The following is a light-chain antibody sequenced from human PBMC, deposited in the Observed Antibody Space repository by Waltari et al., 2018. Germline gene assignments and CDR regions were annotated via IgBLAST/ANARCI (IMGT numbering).Light chain of an antibody. V-gene: IGKV3-11*01. CDR1: QSVSSY. CDR3: QQRSNSPT. J-gene: IGKJ1*01. Sequence: EIVLTQSPATLSLSPGERATLSCRASQSVSSYLAWYQQKPGQAPRLLLYDASNRATGIPARFSGSGSGTDFTLTISSLEPEDFAVYYCQQRSNSPTFGQGTKVEIK. CDR2: DAS.